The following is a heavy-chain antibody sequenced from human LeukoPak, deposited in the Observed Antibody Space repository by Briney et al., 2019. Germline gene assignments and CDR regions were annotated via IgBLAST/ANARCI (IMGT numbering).Heavy chain of an antibody. CDR3: ARVGYCSSTSCYTVSVAFDY. CDR1: GGSISSSSYY. J-gene: IGHJ4*02. V-gene: IGHV4-39*01. D-gene: IGHD2-2*02. CDR2: IYYSGST. Sequence: SETLSLTCAASGGSISSSSYYWGWMRQPPGKGLGWIGSIYYSGSTYYNPSLKSRVTISVDTSKNQFSLKLSSVTAADTAVYYCARVGYCSSTSCYTVSVAFDYWGQGTLVTVSS.